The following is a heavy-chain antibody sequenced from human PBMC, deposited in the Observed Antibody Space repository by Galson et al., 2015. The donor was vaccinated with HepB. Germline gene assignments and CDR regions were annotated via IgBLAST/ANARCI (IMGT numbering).Heavy chain of an antibody. V-gene: IGHV3-23*01. CDR1: GFTFSSCA. Sequence: SLRLSCAASGFTFSSCAMSWVRQAPGKGLEWVSAISGSGGSTYYADSVKGRFTISRDNSKNTLYLQMNSLRAEDTAVYYCAKRTNLRGLWFGECFDYWGQGTLVTVSS. CDR3: AKRTNLRGLWFGECFDY. CDR2: ISGSGGST. D-gene: IGHD3-10*01. J-gene: IGHJ4*02.